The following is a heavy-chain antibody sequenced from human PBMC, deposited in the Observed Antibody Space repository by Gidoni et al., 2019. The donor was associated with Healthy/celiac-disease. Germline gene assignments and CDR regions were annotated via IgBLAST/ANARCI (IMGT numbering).Heavy chain of an antibody. Sequence: HVQLQESGPGLVKPSPTLSLTCTVSVGSISSGGYYWIWIRQHPGKGLEWIGYIYYSGSNYYNPYLKSRVTISVETSKNQFSLKLSSVTAADTAVYYCARDVGGWKDYWGQGTLVTVSS. CDR3: ARDVGGWKDY. J-gene: IGHJ4*02. CDR1: VGSISSGGYY. CDR2: IYYSGSN. V-gene: IGHV4-31*03. D-gene: IGHD6-19*01.